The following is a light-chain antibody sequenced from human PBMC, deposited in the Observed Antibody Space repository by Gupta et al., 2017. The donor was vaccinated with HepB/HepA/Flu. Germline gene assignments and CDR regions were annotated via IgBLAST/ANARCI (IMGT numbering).Light chain of an antibody. CDR2: WAS. V-gene: IGKV4-1*01. Sequence: DIVITQSPHSLAVFLGERATINCRTSQSVFNISNKKNYLACYQQKPGQPPKLLISWASTRESGVPDRFNGSASGTYFTLTISMLHAEDVAVYCCQRDDAKANTFGPGTKLEVK. J-gene: IGKJ2*01. CDR1: QSVFNISNKKNY. CDR3: QRDDAKANT.